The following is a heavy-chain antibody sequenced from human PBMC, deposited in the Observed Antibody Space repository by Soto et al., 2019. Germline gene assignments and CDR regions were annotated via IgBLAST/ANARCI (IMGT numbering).Heavy chain of an antibody. V-gene: IGHV3-30*18. Sequence: GGSLRLSCAASGFTFSSYGMHWVRQAPGKGLEWVAVISYDGSNKYYADSLKGRFTISRDNSKNTRNQQMNSLRAEDTAVYYCAKDGAAMVTGFYYGMDDWGQGTTVTVSS. D-gene: IGHD5-18*01. CDR2: ISYDGSNK. CDR1: GFTFSSYG. CDR3: AKDGAAMVTGFYYGMDD. J-gene: IGHJ6*02.